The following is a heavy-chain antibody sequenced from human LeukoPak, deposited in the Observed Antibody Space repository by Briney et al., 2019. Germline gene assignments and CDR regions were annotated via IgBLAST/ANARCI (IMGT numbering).Heavy chain of an antibody. J-gene: IGHJ4*02. V-gene: IGHV1-18*04. CDR3: ARGIVVVPAEPGDYFDY. CDR1: VYTFTSYS. CDR2: ISAYNGNT. Sequence: ASVKVSCKASVYTFTSYSISWVRQAPGQGLEWMGWISAYNGNTNYAQKLQGRVTMTTDTSTSTAYMELRSLRSDDTAVYYCARGIVVVPAEPGDYFDYWGQGTLVAVSS. D-gene: IGHD2-2*01.